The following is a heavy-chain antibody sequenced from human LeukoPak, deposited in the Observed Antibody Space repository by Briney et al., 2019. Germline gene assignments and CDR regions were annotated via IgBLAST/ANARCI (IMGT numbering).Heavy chain of an antibody. Sequence: PGGSLRLSCTASGFTFGDYAMSWFRQAPGKGLVWVSRINSDGSSTSYADSVKGRFTISRDNAKNTLYLQMNSLRAEDTAVYYCARAVADDYWGQGTLVTVSS. D-gene: IGHD6-19*01. CDR2: INSDGSST. CDR3: ARAVADDY. CDR1: GFTFGDYA. J-gene: IGHJ4*02. V-gene: IGHV3-74*01.